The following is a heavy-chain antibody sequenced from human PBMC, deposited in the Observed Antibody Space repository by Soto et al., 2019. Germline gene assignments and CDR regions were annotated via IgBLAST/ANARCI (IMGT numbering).Heavy chain of an antibody. CDR2: IGTAGDT. CDR3: ARGAYSSRCEYYYGMDV. D-gene: IGHD6-13*01. J-gene: IGHJ6*02. CDR1: GFTFSSYD. Sequence: EVQLVESGGGLVQPGGSLRLSCAASGFTFSSYDMHWVRQATGKGLEWVSAIGTAGDTYYPGSVKGRFTISRENAKNSLYLQMNSLRGGDTAVYYCARGAYSSRCEYYYGMDVWGQGTTVTVSS. V-gene: IGHV3-13*04.